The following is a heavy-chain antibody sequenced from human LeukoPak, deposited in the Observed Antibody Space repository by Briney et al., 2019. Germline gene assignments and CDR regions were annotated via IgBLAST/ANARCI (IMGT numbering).Heavy chain of an antibody. Sequence: GGTLRLSCAAFGFTFSDTAMHWVCQASGKGLGRVGRVRKKADNYATAYASSVKGRFTISRDDSKNTAYLQMNSLKTEDTAVYYCVPTYFSDSSTFYPDYWGQGTLVTVSS. V-gene: IGHV3-73*01. CDR1: GFTFSDTA. J-gene: IGHJ4*02. D-gene: IGHD3-22*01. CDR3: VPTYFSDSSTFYPDY. CDR2: VRKKADNYAT.